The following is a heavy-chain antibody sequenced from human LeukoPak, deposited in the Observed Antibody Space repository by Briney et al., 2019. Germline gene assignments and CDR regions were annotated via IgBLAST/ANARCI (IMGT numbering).Heavy chain of an antibody. D-gene: IGHD3-16*01. V-gene: IGHV3-48*01. J-gene: IGHJ4*02. CDR3: ASDLGY. CDR1: GFIFSDYS. Sequence: GGSLRLSCAASGFIFSDYSMNWVRQAPAKGLEWVSHITSSSSTIYYADSVKGRFTISRDNGKNSLYLQMNSLRTEDTSVFCCASDLGYWGQGTLVTVSS. CDR2: ITSSSSTI.